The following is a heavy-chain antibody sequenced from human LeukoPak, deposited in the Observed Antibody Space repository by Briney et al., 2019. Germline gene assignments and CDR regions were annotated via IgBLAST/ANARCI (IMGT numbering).Heavy chain of an antibody. Sequence: PGGSLRLSCAASGFTFSSYSMNWVRQAPGKGLEWVSSISSSSSYIYYADSVKGRFTTSRDNAKNSLYLQMNSLRAEDTAVYYCAREGSSSWNARIDYWGPGTLVTVSS. D-gene: IGHD6-13*01. CDR3: AREGSSSWNARIDY. CDR1: GFTFSSYS. CDR2: ISSSSSYI. J-gene: IGHJ4*02. V-gene: IGHV3-21*01.